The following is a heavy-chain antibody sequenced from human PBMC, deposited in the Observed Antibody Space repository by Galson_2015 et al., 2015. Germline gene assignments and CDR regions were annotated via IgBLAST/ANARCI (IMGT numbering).Heavy chain of an antibody. J-gene: IGHJ4*02. CDR2: IYHSGST. V-gene: IGHV4-4*02. CDR3: ARGGGYSGYDYWDYYDSSGYYYQY. CDR1: GGSISSSNW. D-gene: IGHD3-22*01. Sequence: ETLSLTCAVSGGSISSSNWWSWVRQPPGKGLEWIGEIYHSGSTNYNPSLKSRVTISVDKSKNQFSLKLSSVTAADTAVYYCARGGGYSGYDYWDYYDSSGYYYQYWGQGTMVTVSS.